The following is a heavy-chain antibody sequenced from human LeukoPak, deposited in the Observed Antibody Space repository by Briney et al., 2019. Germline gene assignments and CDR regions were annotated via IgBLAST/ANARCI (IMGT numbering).Heavy chain of an antibody. J-gene: IGHJ4*02. CDR2: IIPDGSST. D-gene: IGHD5-24*01. CDR1: GLPFRSSW. Sequence: GGSLRLSCAVSGLPFRSSWMHWVRQAPGKGLVWVARIIPDGSSTSYADFVKGRFTISRDNAENTLYLQMNSLGAGDTAVYYCAKDSYMALEYWGQGALVTVSS. CDR3: AKDSYMALEY. V-gene: IGHV3-74*01.